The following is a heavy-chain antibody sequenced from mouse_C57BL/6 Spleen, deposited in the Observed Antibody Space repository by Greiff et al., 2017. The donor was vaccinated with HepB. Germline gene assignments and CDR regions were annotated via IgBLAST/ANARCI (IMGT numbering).Heavy chain of an antibody. CDR2: INYDGSST. Sequence: EVKVVESEGGLVQPGSSMKLSCTASGFTFSDYYMAWVRQVPEKGLEWVANINYDGSSTYYLDSLKSRFIISRDNAKNILYLQMSSLKSEDTATYYCARNYGSSYEGYFDVWGTGTTVTVSS. CDR3: ARNYGSSYEGYFDV. V-gene: IGHV5-16*01. J-gene: IGHJ1*03. CDR1: GFTFSDYY. D-gene: IGHD1-1*01.